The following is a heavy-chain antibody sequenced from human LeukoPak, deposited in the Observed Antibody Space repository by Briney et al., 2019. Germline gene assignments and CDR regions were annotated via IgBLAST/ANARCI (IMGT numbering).Heavy chain of an antibody. Sequence: PGGSLRLSCAASGFSLGEYAMSWVRQAPGKGPEWVSAISGSSTYYSGSVKGRFTISRDTSKTTVYLQMNVLREDDTALYYCVKGPQVGDGYHPDYWGQGTLVTVSS. CDR2: ISGSST. V-gene: IGHV3-23*05. CDR1: GFSLGEYA. CDR3: VKGPQVGDGYHPDY. D-gene: IGHD2-21*01. J-gene: IGHJ4*02.